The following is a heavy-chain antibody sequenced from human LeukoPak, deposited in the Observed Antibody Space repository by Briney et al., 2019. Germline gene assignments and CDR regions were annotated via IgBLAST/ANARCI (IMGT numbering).Heavy chain of an antibody. CDR3: ARAPKRIIAAAVPSYWFDP. CDR2: MNPNSGNT. V-gene: IGHV1-8*02. J-gene: IGHJ5*02. D-gene: IGHD6-13*01. CDR1: GGTFSSYA. Sequence: ASVKVSCKASGGTFSSYAITWVRQAPGQGLEWMGWMNPNSGNTGYAQKFQGRVTMTRNTSISTAYMELSSLRSEDTAVYYCARAPKRIIAAAVPSYWFDPWGQGTLVTVSS.